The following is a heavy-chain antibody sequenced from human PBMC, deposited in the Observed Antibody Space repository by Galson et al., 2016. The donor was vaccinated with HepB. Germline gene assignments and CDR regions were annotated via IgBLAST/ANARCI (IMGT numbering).Heavy chain of an antibody. CDR3: AKILYDSGPTWLDP. Sequence: SLRLSCAASRFSFTTYSMAWVRQGPGKGLEWVSTISGAGTRSHYAQSVKGRFSIPRDNSKNMLYLDMDSLRVEDTAIYYCAKILYDSGPTWLDPWGQGVLVTVSS. V-gene: IGHV3-23*01. CDR1: RFSFTTYS. CDR2: ISGAGTRS. D-gene: IGHD3-22*01. J-gene: IGHJ5*02.